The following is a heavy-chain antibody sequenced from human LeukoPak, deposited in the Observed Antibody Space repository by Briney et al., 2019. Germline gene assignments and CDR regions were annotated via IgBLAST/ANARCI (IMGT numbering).Heavy chain of an antibody. V-gene: IGHV3-23*01. CDR1: GFTFSSYA. J-gene: IGHJ4*02. D-gene: IGHD3-22*01. CDR3: AKDGVRTMIVVVRRRPCYFDY. Sequence: GGSLRLSCAASGFTFSSYAMSWVRQAPGKGLEWVSSISGSGGSTYYADSVKGLFTIFRDNSKNTLYLQMNSLRAEDTAVYYCAKDGVRTMIVVVRRRPCYFDYWGQGTLVTVSS. CDR2: ISGSGGST.